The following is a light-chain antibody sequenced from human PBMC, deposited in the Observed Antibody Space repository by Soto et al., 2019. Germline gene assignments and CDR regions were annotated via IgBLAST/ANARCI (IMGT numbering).Light chain of an antibody. Sequence: EIVLTQSPGTLSLSPGERTTLSCRTSQSVSSNYLAWYHQKHGQXPRVLIYDASNRATGIPVRFSASGSGTDLTITISSLEPEDFEVYDGQQRSNWPITFGQGTRLEIK. CDR2: DAS. J-gene: IGKJ5*01. CDR3: QQRSNWPIT. V-gene: IGKV3D-20*02. CDR1: QSVSSNY.